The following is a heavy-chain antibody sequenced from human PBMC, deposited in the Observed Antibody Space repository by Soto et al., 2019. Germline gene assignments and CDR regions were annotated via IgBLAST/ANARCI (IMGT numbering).Heavy chain of an antibody. CDR3: ARDLGYCSSTSCSLYYYYGMDV. CDR1: GFTFSSYA. J-gene: IGHJ6*02. Sequence: PGGSLRLSCAASGFTFSSYAMHWVRQAPGKGLEWVAVISYDGSNKYYADSVKGRFTISRDNSKNTLYLQMNSLRAEDTAVYYCARDLGYCSSTSCSLYYYYGMDVWRQGTTVTVSS. D-gene: IGHD2-2*03. CDR2: ISYDGSNK. V-gene: IGHV3-30-3*01.